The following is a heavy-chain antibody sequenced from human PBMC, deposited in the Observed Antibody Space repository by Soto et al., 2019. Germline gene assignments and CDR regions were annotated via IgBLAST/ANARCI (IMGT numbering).Heavy chain of an antibody. D-gene: IGHD4-17*01. Sequence: GGSLRLSCAASGFTFSSYSMNWVRQAPGKGLEWVSSISSSSSYIYYADSVKGRFTISKDNAKNSLYLQMNSLRAEDTAVYYSARVFYGDEYYFDYWGQGTLVTVSS. V-gene: IGHV3-21*01. CDR1: GFTFSSYS. J-gene: IGHJ4*02. CDR3: ARVFYGDEYYFDY. CDR2: ISSSSSYI.